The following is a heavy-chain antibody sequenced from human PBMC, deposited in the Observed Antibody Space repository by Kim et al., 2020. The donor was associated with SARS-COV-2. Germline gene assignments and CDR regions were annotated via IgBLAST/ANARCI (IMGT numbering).Heavy chain of an antibody. V-gene: IGHV1-46*01. J-gene: IGHJ4*02. D-gene: IGHD2-2*01. Sequence: YAQTFQGRVIMARDTSTSTVYMELSRLRSEDTAVYYCARGWGQLLWALDYWGQGTLVTVSS. CDR3: ARGWGQLLWALDY.